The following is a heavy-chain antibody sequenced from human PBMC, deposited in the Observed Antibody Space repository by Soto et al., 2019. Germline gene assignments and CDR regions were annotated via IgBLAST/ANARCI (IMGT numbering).Heavy chain of an antibody. CDR2: IFPRDSDT. J-gene: IGHJ4*02. D-gene: IGHD3-22*01. V-gene: IGHV5-51*01. Sequence: GESLKISCKGSGYNYDTYWIAWVRQMPGKGLEWMGIIFPRDSDTRYRPSFQGQVTISADRSTTTAYLQWYSLKASDTAMYYCARSYYDSSGYYFDMDYWGQGTLVTVSS. CDR3: ARSYYDSSGYYFDMDY. CDR1: GYNYDTYW.